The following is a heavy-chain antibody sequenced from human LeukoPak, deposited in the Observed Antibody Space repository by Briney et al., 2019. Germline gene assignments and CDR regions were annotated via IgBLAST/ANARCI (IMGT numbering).Heavy chain of an antibody. CDR3: ARAGGYCGRISCPYYFDY. V-gene: IGHV1-46*01. CDR2: ISPSGGST. CDR1: GYTFTGYW. Sequence: GASVKVSCKAFGYTFTGYWMHWVRQAPGQGPEWMGVISPSGGSTIYAQKFKGRVTLTRDMSTSTDYLELSSLRSEDTAVYYCARAGGYCGRISCPYYFDYWGQGSLVAVSS. J-gene: IGHJ4*02. D-gene: IGHD2-15*01.